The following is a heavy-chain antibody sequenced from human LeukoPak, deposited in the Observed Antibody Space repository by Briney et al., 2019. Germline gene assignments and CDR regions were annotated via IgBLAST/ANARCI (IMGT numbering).Heavy chain of an antibody. CDR3: AMGAIVATIDY. J-gene: IGHJ4*02. V-gene: IGHV3-66*01. D-gene: IGHD5-12*01. Sequence: PGGSLRLSCSASGFTFKTYAMSWVRQAPGKGLEWVSLIYSGSSTYYADSVKGRFTISRDKSKNTLYLQMSSLRVEDTAVYYCAMGAIVATIDYWGQGTLVTVSS. CDR2: IYSGSST. CDR1: GFTFKTYA.